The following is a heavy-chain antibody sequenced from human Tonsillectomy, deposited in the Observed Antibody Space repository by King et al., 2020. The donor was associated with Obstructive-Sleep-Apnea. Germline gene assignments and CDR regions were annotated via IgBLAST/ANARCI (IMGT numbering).Heavy chain of an antibody. CDR2: IYYSGST. D-gene: IGHD3-10*01. J-gene: IGHJ4*02. Sequence: VQLQESGPGLVKPSQTLSLTCIVSGGSISSGGYYWSWIRQHPGKGLEWIGYIYYSGSTYYNPSLKSRVTITVDTSKNQFSLKLSSVTAADAAVYYCARGGGGSGNYWGQGTLVTVSS. V-gene: IGHV4-31*03. CDR1: GGSISSGGYY. CDR3: ARGGGGSGNY.